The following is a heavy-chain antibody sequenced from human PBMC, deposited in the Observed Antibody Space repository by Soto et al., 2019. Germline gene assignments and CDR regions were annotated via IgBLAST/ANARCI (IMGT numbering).Heavy chain of an antibody. CDR2: ISGCSRNA. Sequence: QVQAMQSGAEVKKPVDSVKVSCKTSGYIFSDYGINWVRQAPAQGLEWLGWISGCSRNANLAQKFQGRVTMTTDKSTRTAYMELRRLRSDDTAVYYCAKRTSGTTWGESDYWGQGTLVTVSS. J-gene: IGHJ4*02. D-gene: IGHD4-17*01. CDR1: GYIFSDYG. V-gene: IGHV1-18*04. CDR3: AKRTSGTTWGESDY.